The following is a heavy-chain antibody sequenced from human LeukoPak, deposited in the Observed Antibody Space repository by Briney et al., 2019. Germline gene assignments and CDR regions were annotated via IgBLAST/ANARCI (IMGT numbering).Heavy chain of an antibody. CDR1: GFTFSSYG. V-gene: IGHV3-33*01. J-gene: IGHJ6*02. CDR2: IWYDGSNK. Sequence: GGSLRLSCAASGFTFSSYGMHWVRQAPGKGLEWVAVIWYDGSNKYYADSVKGRFTISRDNSKNTLYLQMNSLRAEDTAVYYCARELGYSYGSYYYYGMDVWGQGTTVTVSS. CDR3: ARELGYSYGSYYYYGMDV. D-gene: IGHD5-18*01.